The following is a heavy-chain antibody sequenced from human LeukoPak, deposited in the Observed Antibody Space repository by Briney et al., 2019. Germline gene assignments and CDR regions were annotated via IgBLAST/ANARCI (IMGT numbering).Heavy chain of an antibody. CDR1: GGSISSYY. CDR2: IYYSGST. CDR3: ARAVGGIAAADAFDI. D-gene: IGHD6-13*01. J-gene: IGHJ3*02. V-gene: IGHV4-59*01. Sequence: PSETLSLTCTVSGGSISSYYWSWIRQPPGKGLEWIGDIYYSGSTNYNPSLKSRVTISVDTSKNQFSLKLSSVTAADTAVYYCARAVGGIAAADAFDIWGQGTMVTVSS.